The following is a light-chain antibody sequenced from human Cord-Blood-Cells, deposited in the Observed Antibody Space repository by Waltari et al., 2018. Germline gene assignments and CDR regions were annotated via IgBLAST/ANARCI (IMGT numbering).Light chain of an antibody. J-gene: IGLJ3*02. Sequence: QSVLTQPPSPSGTPGQRVTISCSGSSPNIRSNYVYWYQQLPGTDPKLLIYRNNQRPSGVPDRFSGSKSGTSASLAISGLRSEDEADYYCAAWDDSLSGWVFGGGTKLTVL. CDR1: SPNIRSNY. CDR3: AAWDDSLSGWV. V-gene: IGLV1-47*01. CDR2: RNN.